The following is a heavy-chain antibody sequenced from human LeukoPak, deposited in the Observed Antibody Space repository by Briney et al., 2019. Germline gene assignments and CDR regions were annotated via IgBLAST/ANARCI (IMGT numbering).Heavy chain of an antibody. CDR3: ARESVEYSESQATGYGMDA. Sequence: ASVTVSCKASGYTFTSYDINWVRQATGQGLEWMGWMNPNSGNTGYAQKFQGRVTMTRNTSISTAYMELSSLRSEDTAVYYCARESVEYSESQATGYGMDAWGQGTTVTVSS. D-gene: IGHD5-18*01. CDR1: GYTFTSYD. CDR2: MNPNSGNT. J-gene: IGHJ6*02. V-gene: IGHV1-8*01.